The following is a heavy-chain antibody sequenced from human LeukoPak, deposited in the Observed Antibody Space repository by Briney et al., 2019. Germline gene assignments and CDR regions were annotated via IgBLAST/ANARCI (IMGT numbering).Heavy chain of an antibody. CDR2: MNPNSGNT. CDR3: ARVLRYFDWLYYWYSDL. V-gene: IGHV1-8*01. J-gene: IGHJ2*01. CDR1: GYTFTSYD. Sequence: ASVKVSCKASGYTFTSYDINWVRQATGQGLEWMGWMNPNSGNTGYAQKFQGRVTMTRNTSISTAYMELSSLRSEDTAVYYCARVLRYFDWLYYWYSDLWGRGTLVTVSS. D-gene: IGHD3-9*01.